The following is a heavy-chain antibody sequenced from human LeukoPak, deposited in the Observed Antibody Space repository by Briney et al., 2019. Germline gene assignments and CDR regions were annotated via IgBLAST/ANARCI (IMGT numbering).Heavy chain of an antibody. J-gene: IGHJ4*02. Sequence: SETLSLTCTVSGGSISSYYWSWIRQPAGKGLEWIGRIYTSGSTNYNPSLKSRVTMSVDTSKDQFSLKLSSVTAADTAVYYCARESTAEPVPDYWGQGTLVTVSS. CDR3: ARESTAEPVPDY. CDR1: GGSISSYY. V-gene: IGHV4-4*07. CDR2: IYTSGST. D-gene: IGHD5-18*01.